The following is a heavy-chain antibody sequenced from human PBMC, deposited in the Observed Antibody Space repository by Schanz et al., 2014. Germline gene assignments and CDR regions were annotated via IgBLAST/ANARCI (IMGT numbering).Heavy chain of an antibody. V-gene: IGHV3-23*04. CDR3: AKSQGSSFDS. CDR2: ISGSGGST. J-gene: IGHJ4*02. D-gene: IGHD6-13*01. Sequence: EVQLAESGGGLVQPGGSLRLSCTASGFPFSDYFMAWIRQPPGRGLEWVSAISGSGGSTYYADSVKGRFTISRDNSKNTLYLQMNSLRAEDTAVYYCAKSQGSSFDSWGQGTLVTVSS. CDR1: GFPFSDYF.